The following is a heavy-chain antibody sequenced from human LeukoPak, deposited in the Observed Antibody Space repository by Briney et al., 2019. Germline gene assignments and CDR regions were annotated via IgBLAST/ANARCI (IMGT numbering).Heavy chain of an antibody. CDR2: ISAYNGNT. Sequence: ASVKVSCKASGYTFTSYGISWVRQAPGQGLEWMGWISAYNGNTNYAQKLQGRVTMTTDTSTSTAYMELRSLRSDDTAVYYCARDRSYYDSSGYYYPISCWGQGTLVTVSS. J-gene: IGHJ4*02. CDR1: GYTFTSYG. CDR3: ARDRSYYDSSGYYYPISC. V-gene: IGHV1-18*01. D-gene: IGHD3-22*01.